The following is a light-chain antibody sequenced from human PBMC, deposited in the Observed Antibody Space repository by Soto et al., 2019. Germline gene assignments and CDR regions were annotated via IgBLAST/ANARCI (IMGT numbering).Light chain of an antibody. J-gene: IGKJ4*01. Sequence: IQLTQSPSSLSASVGDRVTITCRASQGISSYLAWYHQIPGKAPKLLIYAASTLESGVPSRFSGSGSGTDFTLTISSLQPEDFATYYCQQLNSFPLTSGGGTKVEFK. CDR2: AAS. CDR1: QGISSY. V-gene: IGKV1-9*01. CDR3: QQLNSFPLT.